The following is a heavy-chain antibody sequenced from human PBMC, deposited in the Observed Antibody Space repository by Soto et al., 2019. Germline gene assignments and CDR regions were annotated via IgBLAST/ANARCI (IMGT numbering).Heavy chain of an antibody. Sequence: ASVKVSCKASGYTFTSYAMHWVRQAPGQRLEWMGWINAGNGNTKYSQKFQGRVTITRDTSASTAYMEPSSLRSEDTAVYYCARDKARIAAAGTAFDDWGQGTLVTVSS. CDR3: ARDKARIAAAGTAFDD. V-gene: IGHV1-3*01. CDR1: GYTFTSYA. J-gene: IGHJ4*02. CDR2: INAGNGNT. D-gene: IGHD6-13*01.